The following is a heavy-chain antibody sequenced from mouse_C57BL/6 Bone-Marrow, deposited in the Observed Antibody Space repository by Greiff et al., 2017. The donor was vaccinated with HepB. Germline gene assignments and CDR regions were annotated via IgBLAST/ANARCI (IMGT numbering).Heavy chain of an antibody. V-gene: IGHV5-4*01. CDR2: ISDGGSYT. D-gene: IGHD2-3*01. Sequence: EVKLQESGGGLVKPGGSLKLSCAASGFTFSSYAMSWVRQTPEKRLEWVATISDGGSYTYYPDNVKGRFTISRDNAKNNLYLQMSHLKSEDTAMYYCAREDGYRFAYWGQGTLVTVSA. CDR1: GFTFSSYA. J-gene: IGHJ3*01. CDR3: AREDGYRFAY.